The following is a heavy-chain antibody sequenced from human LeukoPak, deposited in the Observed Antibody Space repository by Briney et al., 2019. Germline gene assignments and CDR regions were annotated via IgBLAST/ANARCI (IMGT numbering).Heavy chain of an antibody. V-gene: IGHV4-34*01. CDR3: ASVSPPPPSGYSSSCHFDY. CDR1: GGSFSGYY. CDR2: INHSGST. J-gene: IGHJ4*02. D-gene: IGHD6-13*01. Sequence: SETLSLTCAVYGGSFSGYYWSWIRQPPGKGLEWIGEINHSGSTNYNPSLKSRVTISVDTSKNQFSLTLSSVTPADTAVYYCASVSPPPPSGYSSSCHFDYWGQGTLVTVSS.